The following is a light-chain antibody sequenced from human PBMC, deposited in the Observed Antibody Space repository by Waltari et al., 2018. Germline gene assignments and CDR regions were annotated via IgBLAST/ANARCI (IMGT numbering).Light chain of an antibody. CDR1: NIGDKN. J-gene: IGLJ1*01. Sequence: SYVLTQAPSLSVAPGKTASITCGANNIGDKNVNWYQKRPGLAPTLVIYDDTDRPPGIPERFSASNSRNTATLTISSVEAGDEADYYCQVWDNSNDQYVFGPGTKVSVL. CDR2: DDT. CDR3: QVWDNSNDQYV. V-gene: IGLV3-21*04.